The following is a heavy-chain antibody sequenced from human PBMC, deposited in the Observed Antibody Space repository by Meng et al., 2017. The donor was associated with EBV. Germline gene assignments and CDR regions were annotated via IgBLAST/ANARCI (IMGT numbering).Heavy chain of an antibody. J-gene: IGHJ4*02. Sequence: QVQLVQSAAGVQKPGSSVKVSCKTSGGPFRYYAISWVRQAPGQGLEWLGGFLPRLGAPNYAQKFHGRVKITADESTSTHYMDLSSLRSEDTAIYYCASESGRGYTPDYWGQGTLVTVSS. CDR3: ASESGRGYTPDY. CDR2: FLPRLGAP. D-gene: IGHD3-10*01. CDR1: GGPFRYYA. V-gene: IGHV1-69*01.